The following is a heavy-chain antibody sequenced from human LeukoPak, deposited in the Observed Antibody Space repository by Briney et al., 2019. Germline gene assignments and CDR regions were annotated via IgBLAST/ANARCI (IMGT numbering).Heavy chain of an antibody. V-gene: IGHV4-34*01. Sequence: SETLTLTCAVYGGPFSGYYWSWLRQPPGKGLEWIGEINHSGSTNYNPSLKSRVTISVDTSKNQFSLKLSSVTAADTAVYYCARDVLRYFDYWGQGTLVTVSS. CDR1: GGPFSGYY. J-gene: IGHJ4*02. D-gene: IGHD3-9*01. CDR3: ARDVLRYFDY. CDR2: INHSGST.